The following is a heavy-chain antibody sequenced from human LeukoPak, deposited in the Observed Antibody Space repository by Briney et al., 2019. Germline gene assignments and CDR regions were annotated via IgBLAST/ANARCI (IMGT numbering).Heavy chain of an antibody. D-gene: IGHD4-17*01. CDR2: IYYSGST. Sequence: SEALSPTCTVSGGSISSSSYYWGWIRQPPGKGLEWLGSIYYSGSTYYNPSLKSRVTISVDTSKNQFSLKLSSVTAADTAVYYCARHWATVTTFYVDFGWFDPWGQGTLVTVSS. V-gene: IGHV4-39*01. CDR1: GGSISSSSYY. CDR3: ARHWATVTTFYVDFGWFDP. J-gene: IGHJ5*02.